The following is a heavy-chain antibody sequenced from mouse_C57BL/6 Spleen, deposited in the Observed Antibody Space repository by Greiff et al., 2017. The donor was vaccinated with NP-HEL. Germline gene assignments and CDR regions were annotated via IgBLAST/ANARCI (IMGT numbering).Heavy chain of an antibody. CDR3: AKSVYYDYDGYAMDY. V-gene: IGHV5-9*01. J-gene: IGHJ4*01. D-gene: IGHD2-4*01. Sequence: FTISRDNAKNTLYLQMSSLRSEDTALYYCAKSVYYDYDGYAMDYWGQGTSVTVSS.